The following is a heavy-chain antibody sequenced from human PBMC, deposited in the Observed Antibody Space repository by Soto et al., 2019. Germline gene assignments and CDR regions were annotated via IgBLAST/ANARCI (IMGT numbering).Heavy chain of an antibody. Sequence: QVQLQESGPGLVKPSQTLSLTCTVSGGSISSGGYYWSWIRQHPGKGLEWIGYIYYSGSTYYNPSPKSRVTISVDTSKNQFSLKLSSVTAADTAVYYCARGDCSGGSCYNYYYYGMDVWGQGTTVTVSS. CDR3: ARGDCSGGSCYNYYYYGMDV. CDR2: IYYSGST. J-gene: IGHJ6*02. V-gene: IGHV4-31*03. CDR1: GGSISSGGYY. D-gene: IGHD2-15*01.